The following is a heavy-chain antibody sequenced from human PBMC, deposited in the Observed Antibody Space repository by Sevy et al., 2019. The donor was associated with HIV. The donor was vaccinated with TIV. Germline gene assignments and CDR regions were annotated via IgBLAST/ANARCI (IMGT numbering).Heavy chain of an antibody. V-gene: IGHV4-34*01. D-gene: IGHD2-2*01. Sequence: SETLSLTCAVYSGSFSGYYWSWIRQPRGKGLEWIGEINHSGSANYNPSLKSRVTISVDTSKNQFSLKLSSVTAADTAVYYCARHCSSISCSHAFDIWGLGTMVTVSS. CDR1: SGSFSGYY. CDR2: INHSGSA. CDR3: ARHCSSISCSHAFDI. J-gene: IGHJ3*02.